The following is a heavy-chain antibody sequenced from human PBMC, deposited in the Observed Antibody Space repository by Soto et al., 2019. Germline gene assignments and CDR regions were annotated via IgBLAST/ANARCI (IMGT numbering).Heavy chain of an antibody. CDR1: GGAISSTTSY. Sequence: QVQLQESGPGLVTPSQTLSLTCTVYGGAISSTTSYWSWIRQHPGEGLELIGHIYYTGNTYYNPSLKRRVTISVDTSDSLSSLKLPSVTVADTAVYYCAREGGDGVDYWGQGPLFTVS. D-gene: IGHD3-16*01. J-gene: IGHJ4*02. CDR3: AREGGDGVDY. V-gene: IGHV4-31*03. CDR2: IYYTGNT.